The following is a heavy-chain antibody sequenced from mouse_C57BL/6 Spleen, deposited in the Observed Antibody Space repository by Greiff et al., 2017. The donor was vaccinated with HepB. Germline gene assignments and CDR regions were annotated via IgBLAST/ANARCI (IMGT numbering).Heavy chain of an antibody. J-gene: IGHJ3*01. D-gene: IGHD2-5*01. Sequence: VQLQQSGAELVRPGASVTLSCKASGYTFTDYEMHWVKQTPVHGLEWIGAIDPDTGGTAYNQKFKGKAILTADKSSSTAYMELRSLTSEDSAVYYCTSDYSNYCGFDYWGQGTLVTVSA. CDR1: GYTFTDYE. V-gene: IGHV1-15*01. CDR3: TSDYSNYCGFDY. CDR2: IDPDTGGT.